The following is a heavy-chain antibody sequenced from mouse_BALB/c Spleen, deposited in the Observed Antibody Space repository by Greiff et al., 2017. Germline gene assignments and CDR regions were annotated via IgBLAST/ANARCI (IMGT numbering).Heavy chain of an antibody. CDR2: INPSNGGT. J-gene: IGHJ2*01. CDR1: GYTFTSYY. CDR3: TRSPYYRYGDY. Sequence: QVQLQQSVAELVKPGASVKLSCKASGYTFTSYYMYWVKQRPGQGLEWIGEINPSNGGTNFNEKFKSKATLTVDKSSSTAYMQLSSLTSEDSAVYYCTRSPYYRYGDYWGQGTTLTVSS. V-gene: IGHV1S81*02. D-gene: IGHD2-14*01.